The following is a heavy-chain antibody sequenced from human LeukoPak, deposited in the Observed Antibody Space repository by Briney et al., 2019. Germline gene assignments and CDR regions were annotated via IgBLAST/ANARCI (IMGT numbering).Heavy chain of an antibody. CDR1: GGSISSYY. D-gene: IGHD3-10*01. J-gene: IGHJ3*02. Sequence: PSETLSLTCTVSGGSISSYYWSWIRQPAGKGLEWIGRVYASGSTNHNPSLKSRVTMSVDTSKSQISLKLSSVTAADTAVYDCARDFGADAFDIWGQGTMVTLSS. CDR2: VYASGST. CDR3: ARDFGADAFDI. V-gene: IGHV4-4*07.